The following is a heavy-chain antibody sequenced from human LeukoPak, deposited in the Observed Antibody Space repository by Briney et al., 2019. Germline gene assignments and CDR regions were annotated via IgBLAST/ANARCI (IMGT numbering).Heavy chain of an antibody. D-gene: IGHD1-26*01. V-gene: IGHV4-39*01. Sequence: AETLSLTCAVSGASISGSGYYLGWIRQPPVTGLEWIGNIYYTGNTYYNASLQSRVTISIDTSKNQFSLRLNSVTAADTAMYYCVKSGGYGLIDYWGQGTLVTVSS. CDR1: GASISGSGYY. CDR2: IYYTGNT. J-gene: IGHJ4*02. CDR3: VKSGGYGLIDY.